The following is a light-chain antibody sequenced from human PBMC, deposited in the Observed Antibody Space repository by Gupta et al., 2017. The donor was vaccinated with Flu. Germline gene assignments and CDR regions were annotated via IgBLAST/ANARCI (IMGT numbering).Light chain of an antibody. Sequence: DIVLSHSPGTLSLSPGERATLSCRASQSVSSSYLAWYQQKPGQAPRLLIYGASSRATGIPDRFSGSGSGTDFTLTISRLEPEDFAVYYCQQYGSSPPYTFGQGTKLEIK. V-gene: IGKV3-20*01. J-gene: IGKJ2*01. CDR1: QSVSSSY. CDR2: GAS. CDR3: QQYGSSPPYT.